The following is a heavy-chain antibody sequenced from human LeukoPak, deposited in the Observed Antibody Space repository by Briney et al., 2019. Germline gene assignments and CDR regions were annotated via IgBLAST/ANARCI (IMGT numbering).Heavy chain of an antibody. V-gene: IGHV4-31*03. Sequence: SETLSLTCTVSGGSISSGGYYWSWIRQHPGKGLEWIGYIYYSGSTYYNPSLKSRVTISVDTSKNQFSLKLSSVTAADTAVYYCARARYPVLYDYLDYWGQGTLVTVSS. CDR2: IYYSGST. D-gene: IGHD2/OR15-2a*01. CDR1: GGSISSGGYY. CDR3: ARARYPVLYDYLDY. J-gene: IGHJ4*02.